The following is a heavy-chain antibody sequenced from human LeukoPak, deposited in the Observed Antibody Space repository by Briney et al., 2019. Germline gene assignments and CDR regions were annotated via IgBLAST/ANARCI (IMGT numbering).Heavy chain of an antibody. Sequence: GRSLRLSCAASGFTFSNAWMSWVRQAPGKGLEWVGRIKSKTDGGTTDYAAPVKGGFTISRDNSKNTLYLQMNSLRAEDTAVYYCAREIKLGTRADYYYGMDVWGQGTTVTVSS. J-gene: IGHJ6*02. D-gene: IGHD7-27*01. CDR3: AREIKLGTRADYYYGMDV. V-gene: IGHV3-15*01. CDR2: IKSKTDGGTT. CDR1: GFTFSNAW.